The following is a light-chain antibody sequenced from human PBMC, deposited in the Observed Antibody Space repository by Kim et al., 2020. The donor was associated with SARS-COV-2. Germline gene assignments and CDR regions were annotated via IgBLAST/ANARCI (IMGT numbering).Light chain of an antibody. V-gene: IGKV1-39*01. CDR1: HSIDCQ. CDR2: AAS. CDR3: QQADTTPYA. Sequence: SASIGDTVTISCRDSHSIDCQLKWHQKKPGTAPKVLIYAASSVQSDAPSRFSGSGSGKDFTLTITNLPPDDSGTYYYQQADTTPYAFGQGTKLEI. J-gene: IGKJ2*01.